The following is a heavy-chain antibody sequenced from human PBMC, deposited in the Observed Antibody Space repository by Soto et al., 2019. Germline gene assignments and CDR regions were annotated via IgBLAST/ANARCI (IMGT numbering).Heavy chain of an antibody. D-gene: IGHD3-10*01. CDR2: INHSGST. J-gene: IGHJ4*02. V-gene: IGHV4-34*01. CDR3: ARGLSSASPYSGGWYYFDS. CDR1: GGSFSGYY. Sequence: PSETLSLTCAVYGGSFSGYYWSWIRQPPGKGLEWIGEINHSGSTNYNPSLKSRVTISVDTSKNQFSVKLSSVTAADTAVYYCARGLSSASPYSGGWYYFDSWGQGATVTVSS.